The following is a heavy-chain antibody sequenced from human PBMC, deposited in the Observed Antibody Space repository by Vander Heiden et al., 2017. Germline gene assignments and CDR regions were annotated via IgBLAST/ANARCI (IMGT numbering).Heavy chain of an antibody. Sequence: EVHLLESGGGLVQPGGSLRLSCAASGFTFSSYGMSWVRQAPGKGLEWVSGISGSGGSTYYADAGKGRFTISRDNSKNTRYVQMNSMRGEDTAVYYCAKGCRGWSASEYFQHWGQGNLVTVSS. D-gene: IGHD6-19*01. J-gene: IGHJ1*01. CDR1: GFTFSSYG. CDR3: AKGCRGWSASEYFQH. CDR2: ISGSGGST. V-gene: IGHV3-23*01.